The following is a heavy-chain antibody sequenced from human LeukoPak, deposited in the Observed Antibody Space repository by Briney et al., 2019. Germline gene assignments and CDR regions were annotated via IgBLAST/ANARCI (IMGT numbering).Heavy chain of an antibody. Sequence: GGSLRLSCAASGSTFSPLGMNWVRQAPGRGLEWVSYISSGSSTTYYADSVKGRFTISRDNAKNSLYLQVNSLRDEDTAVYYCARGRGLTLSYHYFDYWGQGTLVTVSS. CDR2: ISSGSSTT. D-gene: IGHD3-10*01. V-gene: IGHV3-48*02. J-gene: IGHJ4*02. CDR3: ARGRGLTLSYHYFDY. CDR1: GSTFSPLG.